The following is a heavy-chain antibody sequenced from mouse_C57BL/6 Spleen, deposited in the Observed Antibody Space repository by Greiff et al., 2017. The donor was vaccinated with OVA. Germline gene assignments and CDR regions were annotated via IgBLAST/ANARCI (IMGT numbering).Heavy chain of an antibody. CDR2: IYPGSGST. CDR3: ARSDYGDGVAY. V-gene: IGHV1-55*01. J-gene: IGHJ3*01. Sequence: QVQLQQPGAELVKPGASVKMSCKASGYTFTSYWITWVKQRPGQGLEWIGEIYPGSGSTNYNEKFKSKATLTVDTSSSTAYMQLSSLTSEDSAVYYCARSDYGDGVAYWGQGTLVTVSA. D-gene: IGHD2-4*01. CDR1: GYTFTSYW.